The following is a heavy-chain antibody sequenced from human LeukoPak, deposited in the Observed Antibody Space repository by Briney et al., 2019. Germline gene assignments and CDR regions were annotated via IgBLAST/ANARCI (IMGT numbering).Heavy chain of an antibody. CDR3: ARDRPILGPLLVGSGSYRNDIYYYYYMDV. Sequence: PSETLSLTCTVSGGSISSGSYYWSWIRQPAGKGLEWIGRIYTSGSTNYNPSLKSRVTISVDTSKNQFSLKLSSVTAADTAVYYCARDRPILGPLLVGSGSYRNDIYYYYYMDVWGKGTTVTISS. CDR1: GGSISSGSYY. CDR2: IYTSGST. V-gene: IGHV4-61*02. J-gene: IGHJ6*03. D-gene: IGHD3-10*01.